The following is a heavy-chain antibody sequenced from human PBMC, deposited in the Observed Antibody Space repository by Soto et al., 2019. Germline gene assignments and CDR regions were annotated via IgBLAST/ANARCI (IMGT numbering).Heavy chain of an antibody. CDR3: ARNMVRGFIIHYYYYYYGMDV. V-gene: IGHV3-9*01. CDR2: ISWNSGSI. CDR1: GFTFDDYA. D-gene: IGHD3-10*01. Sequence: GGSLRLSCAASGFTFDDYAMHWVRQAPGKGLEWVSGISWNSGSIGYADSVKGRFTISRDNAKNSLYLQMNSLRAEDTALYYCARNMVRGFIIHYYYYYYGMDVWGQGTTVTGSS. J-gene: IGHJ6*02.